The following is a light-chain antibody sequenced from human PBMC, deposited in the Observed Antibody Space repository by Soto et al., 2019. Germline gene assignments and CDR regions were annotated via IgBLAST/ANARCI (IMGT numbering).Light chain of an antibody. CDR2: KAS. Sequence: IQMTQSPSTLSESVGDRVTITCRASQSISSWLAWYQQKPGKAPKLLIYKASSLESGVPSRFSGSGSGTEFTLTISSLQPDDFATYYCQQYNSPWTFGQGTKVEIK. CDR3: QQYNSPWT. V-gene: IGKV1-5*03. J-gene: IGKJ1*01. CDR1: QSISSW.